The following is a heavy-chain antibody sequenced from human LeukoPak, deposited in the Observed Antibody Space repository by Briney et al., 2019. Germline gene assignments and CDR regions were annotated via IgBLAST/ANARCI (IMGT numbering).Heavy chain of an antibody. V-gene: IGHV3-23*01. J-gene: IGHJ4*02. Sequence: PGGSLRLSCVASGLIFRDYAMSWLRQAPAGGLEWVSSLRGDGETFYTDSVKGRFTLSRDHSRNTVYLQLNNLRVEDTAVYYCAKASWVSSADAVLWGQGTLVTVS. CDR2: LRGDGET. D-gene: IGHD3-16*01. CDR1: GLIFRDYA. CDR3: AKASWVSSADAVL.